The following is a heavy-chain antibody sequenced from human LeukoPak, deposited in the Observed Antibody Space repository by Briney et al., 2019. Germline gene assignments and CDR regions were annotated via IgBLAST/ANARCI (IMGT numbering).Heavy chain of an antibody. J-gene: IGHJ4*02. V-gene: IGHV3-21*01. D-gene: IGHD6-13*01. Sequence: GGSLRLPCAASGFTFSSYSMNWVRQAPGKGLEWVSSISSSSSYIYYADSVKGRFTISRDNAKNSLYLQMNSLRAEDTAVYYCARDSRSIAAAGIDYWGQGTLVTVSS. CDR2: ISSSSSYI. CDR1: GFTFSSYS. CDR3: ARDSRSIAAAGIDY.